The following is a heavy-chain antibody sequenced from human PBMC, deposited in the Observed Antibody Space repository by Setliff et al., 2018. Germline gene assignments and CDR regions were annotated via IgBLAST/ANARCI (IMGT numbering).Heavy chain of an antibody. CDR1: GVSISDGHF. D-gene: IGHD3-10*01. V-gene: IGHV4-38-2*01. CDR3: ARRDEYLQFREFFDF. Sequence: ETLSLTCAVSGVSISDGHFWGWIRQPPGKGLEWIGSIDRTGNRYYNSPLRSRVTLSIDMSRNEFSLELRSMTAADTAMYYCARRDEYLQFREFFDFWGQGILVTVS. J-gene: IGHJ4*02. CDR2: IDRTGNR.